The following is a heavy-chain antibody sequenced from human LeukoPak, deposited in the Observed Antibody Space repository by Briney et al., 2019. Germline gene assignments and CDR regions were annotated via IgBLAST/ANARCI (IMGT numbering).Heavy chain of an antibody. D-gene: IGHD6-6*01. CDR2: IYYSGST. V-gene: IGHV4-59*01. CDR3: ARDHQHSSSVWFDP. CDR1: GGSISSYY. Sequence: SETLSLTCTVSGGSISSYYWSWIRQPPGKGLEWIGYIYYSGSTNYNPSLKSRVTISVDTSKNQFSLKLSSVTAADTAVYYCARDHQHSSSVWFDPWGQGTLVTVSS. J-gene: IGHJ5*02.